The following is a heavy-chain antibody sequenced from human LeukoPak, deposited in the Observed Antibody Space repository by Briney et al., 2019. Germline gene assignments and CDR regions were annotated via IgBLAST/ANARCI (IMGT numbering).Heavy chain of an antibody. CDR3: ARVERSGWYLFDP. V-gene: IGHV4-4*02. D-gene: IGHD6-19*01. J-gene: IGHJ5*02. CDR2: IYHSGST. CDR1: GGSISSSNW. Sequence: SSETLSLTCAVSGGSISSSNWWSWVRQPPGKGLEWIGEIYHSGSTNYNPSLKSRVTISVDKSKNQFSLKLSSVTAADTAVYYCARVERSGWYLFDPWGQGTLVTVSS.